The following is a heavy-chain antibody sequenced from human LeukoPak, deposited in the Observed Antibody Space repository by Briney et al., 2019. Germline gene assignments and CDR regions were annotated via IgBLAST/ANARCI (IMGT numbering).Heavy chain of an antibody. CDR2: IWYDGSNK. CDR1: GFTFSSYG. D-gene: IGHD3-22*01. J-gene: IGHJ6*02. Sequence: GTSLRLSCAASGFTFSSYGMHWVRQAPGKGLEWGAVIWYDGSNKYYADSVKGRFTISRDNSKNTLYLQMNSLRAEDTAVYYCARSSGGTMIVDKYGMDVWGQGTTVTVSS. V-gene: IGHV3-33*01. CDR3: ARSSGGTMIVDKYGMDV.